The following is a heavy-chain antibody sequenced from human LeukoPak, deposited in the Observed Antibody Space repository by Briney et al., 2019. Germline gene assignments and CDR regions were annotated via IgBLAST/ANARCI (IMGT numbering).Heavy chain of an antibody. V-gene: IGHV4-30-4*01. Sequence: SETLSLTCTVSGGSISSGDYYWSRLRQPPGKGLEWIGYIYYSGSTYYNPSLKSRVTISVDTSKNQFSLKLSSVAAADTAVYYCARGGGMVRGVTSVDYWGQGTLVTVSS. CDR2: IYYSGST. D-gene: IGHD3-10*01. CDR1: GGSISSGDYY. J-gene: IGHJ4*02. CDR3: ARGGGMVRGVTSVDY.